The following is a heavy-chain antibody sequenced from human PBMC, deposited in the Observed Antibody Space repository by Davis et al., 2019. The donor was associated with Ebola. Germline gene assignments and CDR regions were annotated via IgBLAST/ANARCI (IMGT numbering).Heavy chain of an antibody. D-gene: IGHD3-16*01. J-gene: IGHJ4*02. V-gene: IGHV3-23*01. CDR2: INGSGGTT. CDR1: GFSFSTYV. Sequence: PGGSLRLSCAASGFSFSTYVMTWVRQAPGSGLEWVSTINGSGGTTYFADSVKGLFTISRDNSKNTLILQMKSLRSEDKAVYYCARYRLGGTLRPSLEFWGQGSLVTVSS. CDR3: ARYRLGGTLRPSLEF.